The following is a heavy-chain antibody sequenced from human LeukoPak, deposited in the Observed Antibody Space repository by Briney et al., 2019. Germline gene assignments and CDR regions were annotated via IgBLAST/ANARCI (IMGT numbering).Heavy chain of an antibody. J-gene: IGHJ2*01. CDR2: IIPIFGTA. Sequence: SVKVSCKASGRTFSSYAISWVRQAPGQGLEWMGGIIPIFGTANYAQKFQGRVTITTDESTSTAYMELSSLRSEDTAVYYCARAPYGGTMNWYFDLWGRGTLVTVSS. V-gene: IGHV1-69*05. CDR3: ARAPYGGTMNWYFDL. CDR1: GRTFSSYA. D-gene: IGHD4/OR15-4a*01.